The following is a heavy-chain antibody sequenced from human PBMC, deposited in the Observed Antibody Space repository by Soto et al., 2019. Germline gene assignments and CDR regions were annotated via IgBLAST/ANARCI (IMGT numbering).Heavy chain of an antibody. Sequence: PGGSLRLSCAASGFTFSSYWMSWVRQAPGKGLKWVANIKQDGSEKYYVDTVKGRFTISRDNAKNTLYMQMNSLRAEDTVVYYCAWFYYDSSGYLPSPYYYYYGMDVWGQGTTVTVSS. CDR3: AWFYYDSSGYLPSPYYYYYGMDV. J-gene: IGHJ6*02. D-gene: IGHD3-22*01. V-gene: IGHV3-7*04. CDR2: IKQDGSEK. CDR1: GFTFSSYW.